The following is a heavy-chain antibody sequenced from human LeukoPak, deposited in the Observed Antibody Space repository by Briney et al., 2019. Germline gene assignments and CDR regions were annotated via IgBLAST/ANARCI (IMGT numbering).Heavy chain of an antibody. D-gene: IGHD2-2*01. CDR1: GFSFSSYT. J-gene: IGHJ4*02. V-gene: IGHV3-23*01. CDR3: AKDSSFGTSCYSPWTPCVGVDY. CDR2: ISGGGDTT. Sequence: GGSLRLSCSASGFSFSSYTMTWVRQAPGKGPEWVSIISGGGDTTFYTDSVKGRFTISRDNSKNTLYLQMNSLRAEDTAVYYCAKDSSFGTSCYSPWTPCVGVDYWGQGTLVTVSS.